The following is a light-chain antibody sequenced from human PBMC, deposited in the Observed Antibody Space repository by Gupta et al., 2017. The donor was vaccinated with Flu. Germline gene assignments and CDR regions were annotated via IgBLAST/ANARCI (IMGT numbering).Light chain of an antibody. CDR3: LQHSNYPPT. Sequence: DIQMTQSPSSLSAFVGDRVTITCRASQAIRNDLSWYQQKPEKAPERLIYAASSLQSGVPSRFSGSGSGTDFTLTISSLQPEDFATYYCLQHSNYPPTFGQGTKVEIK. J-gene: IGKJ1*01. CDR2: AAS. CDR1: QAIRND. V-gene: IGKV1-17*01.